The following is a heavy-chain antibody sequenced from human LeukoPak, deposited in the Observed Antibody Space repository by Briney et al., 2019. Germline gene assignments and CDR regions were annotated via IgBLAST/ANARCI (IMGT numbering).Heavy chain of an antibody. D-gene: IGHD7-27*01. CDR3: AKNWGSLDY. V-gene: IGHV3-7*01. Sequence: GGSLRLSCAASGFTFSSYAIHWVRQAPGKGLEWVANIKQDGSEKYYVDSVKGRFTISRDNAKNSLYLQMNSLRAEDTAVYYCAKNWGSLDYWGQGTLVTVSS. CDR2: IKQDGSEK. J-gene: IGHJ4*02. CDR1: GFTFSSYA.